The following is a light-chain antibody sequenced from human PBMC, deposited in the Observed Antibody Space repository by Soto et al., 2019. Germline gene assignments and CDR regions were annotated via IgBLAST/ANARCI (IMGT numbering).Light chain of an antibody. Sequence: QSALTQPASVSGSPGQSVNISCTGTSSDVVTYNLVSWYQQHPGKAPTVLIYEGTKRPSGVSNRFSGSKSRNTASLTISGLQTEDEADYYCYSFAGSTTFSYVFGPGTKVTVL. CDR2: EGT. J-gene: IGLJ1*01. CDR3: YSFAGSTTFSYV. CDR1: SSDVVTYNL. V-gene: IGLV2-23*03.